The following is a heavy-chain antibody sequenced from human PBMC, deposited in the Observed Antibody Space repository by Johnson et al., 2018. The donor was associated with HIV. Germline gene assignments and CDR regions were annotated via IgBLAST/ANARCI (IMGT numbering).Heavy chain of an antibody. V-gene: IGHV3-30*04. CDR1: GFTFSSYA. Sequence: QVQLVESGGGVVQPGRSLRLSCAASGFTFSSYAMHWVRQAPGKGLEWVTLISYDGSNKYYADSVKGRFTISRDNSKNTLYLQMNSLRAEDTAVYYCARHYYDSSGYSLDAYDIWGRDNGHRLF. CDR2: ISYDGSNK. CDR3: ARHYYDSSGYSLDAYDI. D-gene: IGHD3-22*01. J-gene: IGHJ3*02.